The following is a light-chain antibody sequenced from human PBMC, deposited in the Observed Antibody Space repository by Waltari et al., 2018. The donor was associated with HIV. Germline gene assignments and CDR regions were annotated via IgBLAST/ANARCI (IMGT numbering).Light chain of an antibody. J-gene: IGLJ2*01. Sequence: QSALTQPRSVSGSPGQSVTMSYSGTSSDVGGYNYVSWYQQHPGKAPKLMIYDVNKRPSGVPDRFSGSKSGNTASLTISGLQAEDEADYYCCSYAGSYSYVVLGGGTKLTVL. CDR3: CSYAGSYSYVV. V-gene: IGLV2-11*01. CDR2: DVN. CDR1: SSDVGGYNY.